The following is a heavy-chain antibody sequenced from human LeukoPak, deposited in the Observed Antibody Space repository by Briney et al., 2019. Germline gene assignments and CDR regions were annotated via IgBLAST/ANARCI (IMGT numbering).Heavy chain of an antibody. CDR3: AKRSYSSHWYYYYGMDV. V-gene: IGHV3-23*01. J-gene: IGHJ6*02. D-gene: IGHD6-19*01. CDR1: GFTFSSYA. Sequence: GGSLRLSCAASGFTFSSYAMSWVRQAPGKGLEWVSAISGSGGSAYYADSVKGRFTISRDNSKNTLFLQMNSPRAEDTAVYYCAKRSYSSHWYYYYGMDVWGQGTTVTVSS. CDR2: ISGSGGSA.